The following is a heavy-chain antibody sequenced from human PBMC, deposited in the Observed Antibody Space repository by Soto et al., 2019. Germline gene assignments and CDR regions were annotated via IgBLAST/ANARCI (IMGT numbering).Heavy chain of an antibody. V-gene: IGHV1-18*01. J-gene: IGHJ4*02. Sequence: ASVKVSCKTSGYPFTTYSVTWVRQAPGQGLEWMGLITTYNEKTNYAQKFQGRVTMTADTSTSTAYMELRSLTSDDTAVYYCAVVYYTSYYFDYWGQGTLVTVSS. CDR3: AVVYYTSYYFDY. D-gene: IGHD3-3*01. CDR2: ITTYNEKT. CDR1: GYPFTTYS.